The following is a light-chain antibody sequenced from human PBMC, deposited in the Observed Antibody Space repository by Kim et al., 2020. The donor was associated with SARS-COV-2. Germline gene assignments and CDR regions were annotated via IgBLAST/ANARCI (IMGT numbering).Light chain of an antibody. CDR2: AAS. J-gene: IGKJ1*01. CDR3: QKYNSGPWR. Sequence: VSVGDRVTITCRASHGITSSLAWYQQKPGKVPQLLIYAASALQSGVPSRFSGSGSGTDFSLTISSLQPEDVATYYCQKYNSGPWRFGQGTKVDIK. V-gene: IGKV1-27*01. CDR1: HGITSS.